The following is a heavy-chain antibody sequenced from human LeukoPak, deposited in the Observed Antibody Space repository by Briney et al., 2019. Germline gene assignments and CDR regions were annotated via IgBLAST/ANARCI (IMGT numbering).Heavy chain of an antibody. CDR1: GFTFDDYA. D-gene: IGHD2-21*01. V-gene: IGHV3-9*01. CDR2: ISWNSGSI. J-gene: IGHJ3*02. CDR3: AKPPSILWWSSGAFDI. Sequence: PGGSLRLSCAASGFTFDDYAMHWVRQAPGKGLEWVSGISWNSGSIGYADSVKGRFTISRDNAKNSLYLQMNSLRAEDTAVYYCAKPPSILWWSSGAFDIWGQGTMVTVSS.